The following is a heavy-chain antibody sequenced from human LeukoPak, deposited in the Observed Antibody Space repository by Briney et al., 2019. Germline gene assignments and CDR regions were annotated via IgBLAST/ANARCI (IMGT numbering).Heavy chain of an antibody. V-gene: IGHV3-21*01. CDR2: ISSSSSYI. D-gene: IGHD2-15*01. J-gene: IGHJ4*02. CDR1: AFTFSSYS. CDR3: ARVVVVAATPDY. Sequence: PGGSLRLSCAASAFTFSSYSMNWVRKAPGKGLAWVSSISSSSSYIYYADSVKGRFTISRDNAKNSLYLQMNSLRAEDTAVYYCARVVVVAATPDYWGQGTLVTVSS.